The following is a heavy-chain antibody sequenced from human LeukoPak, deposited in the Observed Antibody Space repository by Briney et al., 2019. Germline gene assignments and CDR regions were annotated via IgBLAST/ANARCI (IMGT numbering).Heavy chain of an antibody. J-gene: IGHJ4*02. CDR2: IKNDESTA. CDR3: ATVFKGSSLEDY. D-gene: IGHD1-26*01. V-gene: IGHV3-74*03. CDR1: GFTITNNW. Sequence: GGSLRLSCVASGFTITNNWMYWVRQAPGRGLVWVSRIKNDESTAVYADSVKGRFTISRDNAKNTLYLQMNSLRVENTAVYYCATVFKGSSLEDYWGQGTRVTVSS.